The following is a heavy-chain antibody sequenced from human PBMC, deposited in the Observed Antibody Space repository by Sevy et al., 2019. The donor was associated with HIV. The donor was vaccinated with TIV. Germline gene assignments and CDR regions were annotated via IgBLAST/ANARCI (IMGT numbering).Heavy chain of an antibody. V-gene: IGHV3-21*06. J-gene: IGHJ6*02. Sequence: GGSLRLSCAASGFTFSYYTMNWVRQAPGKGLEWVSYISSGSSYISYTDSVKGRFTISRDNAKNSLYLQMNSLRPEDTAMYFCARDRDYYGSGTFDAWGQGTTVTVSS. CDR3: ARDRDYYGSGTFDA. CDR1: GFTFSYYT. D-gene: IGHD3-10*01. CDR2: ISSGSSYI.